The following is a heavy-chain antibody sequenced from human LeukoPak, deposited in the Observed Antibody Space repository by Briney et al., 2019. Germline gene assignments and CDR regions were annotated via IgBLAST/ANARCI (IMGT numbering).Heavy chain of an antibody. Sequence: GSLRLSCAISGFTFRFYSKNWVRQASGKGLEWVSYVSSSSGTIYYADSVKGRFTVSRDNAKNSLYLQMNSLRAEDTAVYYCARDKRSVNWFDPWGHGTLVTVSS. J-gene: IGHJ5*02. CDR3: ARDKRSVNWFDP. CDR1: GFTFRFYS. CDR2: VSSSSGTI. D-gene: IGHD4-17*01. V-gene: IGHV3-48*01.